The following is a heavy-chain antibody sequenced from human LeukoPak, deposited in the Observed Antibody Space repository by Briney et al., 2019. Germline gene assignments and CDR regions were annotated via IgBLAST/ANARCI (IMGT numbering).Heavy chain of an antibody. CDR1: GDIFNSYS. CDR2: IIPMFGSA. Sequence: GALVKVSCKASGDIFNSYSISWVRQAPGQGLEWMGGIIPMFGSANYAQTFQDRVTITPDQSTSTAYMELSSLSSEDTAVYYCARVGRSRGSLPNSYYYIDVWGTGTTVTVSS. V-gene: IGHV1-69*01. J-gene: IGHJ6*03. CDR3: ARVGRSRGSLPNSYYYIDV. D-gene: IGHD1-26*01.